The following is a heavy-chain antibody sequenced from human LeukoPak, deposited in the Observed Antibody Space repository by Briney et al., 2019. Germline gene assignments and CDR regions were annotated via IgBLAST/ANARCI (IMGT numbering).Heavy chain of an antibody. CDR2: MNPNSGNT. V-gene: IGHV1-8*03. CDR3: ARDLYRDSLPVSWFDP. J-gene: IGHJ5*02. D-gene: IGHD4-11*01. CDR1: GYTFTSYD. Sequence: ASVKVSCKASGYTFTSYDINWVRQATGQGLEWMGWMNPNSGNTGYAQKFQGRVTITRNTSISTAYMELRSLRSDDTAVYYCARDLYRDSLPVSWFDPWGQGTLVTVSS.